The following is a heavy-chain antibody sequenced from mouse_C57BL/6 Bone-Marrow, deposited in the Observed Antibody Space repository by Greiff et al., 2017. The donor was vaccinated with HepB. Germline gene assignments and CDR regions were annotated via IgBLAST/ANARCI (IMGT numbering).Heavy chain of an antibody. V-gene: IGHV5-16*01. CDR3: ARDYYDSGAYYFDY. J-gene: IGHJ2*01. Sequence: DVMLVESEGGLVQPGSSMKLSCTASGFTFSDYYMAWVRQVPEKGLEWVANINYDGSSTYYLDSLKSRFIISRDNAKNILYLQMSSLKSEDTATYYCARDYYDSGAYYFDYWGQGTTLTVSS. CDR2: INYDGSST. CDR1: GFTFSDYY. D-gene: IGHD2-4*01.